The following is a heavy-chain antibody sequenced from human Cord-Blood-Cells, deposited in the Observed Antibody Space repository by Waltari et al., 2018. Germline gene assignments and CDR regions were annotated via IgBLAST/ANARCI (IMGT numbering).Heavy chain of an antibody. Sequence: EVQLVQSGAEVKKPGATVKISCKVSGYTFTDYYMHWVQQAPGKGLEWMGLVDPEDGNTRYAEKFQGRVTITADTSTDTAYMELSSLRSEDTAVYYCATDLRDYVWGSYRYAFDIWGQGTMVTVSS. CDR2: VDPEDGNT. J-gene: IGHJ3*02. V-gene: IGHV1-69-2*01. CDR1: GYTFTDYY. D-gene: IGHD3-16*02. CDR3: ATDLRDYVWGSYRYAFDI.